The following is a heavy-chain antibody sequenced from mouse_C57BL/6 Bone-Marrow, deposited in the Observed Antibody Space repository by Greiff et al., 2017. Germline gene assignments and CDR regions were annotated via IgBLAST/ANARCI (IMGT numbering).Heavy chain of an antibody. J-gene: IGHJ3*01. V-gene: IGHV1-82*01. CDR3: ARGVKGAWFAY. CDR2: IYPGDGDT. CDR1: GFAFSSSW. D-gene: IGHD1-3*01. Sequence: VQLVESGPELVKPGASVKISCKASGFAFSSSWLNWVKQRPGKGLEWIGRIYPGDGDTNYNGKFKGKATLTADKSSSTAYMQLSSLTSEDSAVYFCARGVKGAWFAYWGQGTLVTVSA.